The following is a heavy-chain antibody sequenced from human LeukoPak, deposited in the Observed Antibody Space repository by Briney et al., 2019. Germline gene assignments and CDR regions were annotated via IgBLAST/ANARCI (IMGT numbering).Heavy chain of an antibody. J-gene: IGHJ5*02. V-gene: IGHV4-30-4*08. Sequence: SQTLSLTCTVSGGSISSGGYYWSWIRQPPGKGLEWIGYIYYSGSTYYNPSLKSRVTISVDTSKNQFSLKLSSVTAADTAVYYCARSNPVGATGWFDPWGQGTLVTVSS. CDR1: GGSISSGGYY. CDR2: IYYSGST. D-gene: IGHD1-26*01. CDR3: ARSNPVGATGWFDP.